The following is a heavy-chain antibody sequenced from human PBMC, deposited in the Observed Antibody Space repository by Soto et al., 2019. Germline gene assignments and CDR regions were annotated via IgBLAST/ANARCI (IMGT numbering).Heavy chain of an antibody. J-gene: IGHJ4*02. CDR2: IYPGDSDT. Sequence: GESLKISCKGFGYSFTTYWIGWVRQMPGKGLEWMGIIYPGDSDTNYSPSFQGHVTISADKSISTAYLQWSSLKASDTAMYYCARLQAAAGDNDLTFDYWGQGTLVTVSS. V-gene: IGHV5-51*01. D-gene: IGHD6-13*01. CDR1: GYSFTTYW. CDR3: ARLQAAAGDNDLTFDY.